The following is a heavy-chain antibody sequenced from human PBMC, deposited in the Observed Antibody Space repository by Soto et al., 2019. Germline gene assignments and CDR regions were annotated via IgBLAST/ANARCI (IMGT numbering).Heavy chain of an antibody. V-gene: IGHV1-2*02. D-gene: IGHD3-3*02. Sequence: AAVRVSCKASGYTFTGYYMHWVRQAPGQGLEWMGWINPNSGGTNYAQKFQGRVTMTRDTSISTAYMELSRLRSDDTAVYYCARDTSISGFDPWGQGTLVTVSS. CDR2: INPNSGGT. CDR3: ARDTSISGFDP. CDR1: GYTFTGYY. J-gene: IGHJ5*02.